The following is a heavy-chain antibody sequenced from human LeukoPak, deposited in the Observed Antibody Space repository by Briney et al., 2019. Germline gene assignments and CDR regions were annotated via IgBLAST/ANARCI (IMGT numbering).Heavy chain of an antibody. CDR2: IYSGGST. CDR1: GFTVSSNY. V-gene: IGHV3-53*01. CDR3: ARLDYGSGSSDY. Sequence: GSLRLSCAASGFTVSSNYMSWVRQAPGKGLEWVSVIYSGGSTYYADSVKGRFTISRDNAKNSLYLQMNSLRAEDTALYHCARLDYGSGSSDYWGQGTLVTVSS. J-gene: IGHJ4*02. D-gene: IGHD3-10*01.